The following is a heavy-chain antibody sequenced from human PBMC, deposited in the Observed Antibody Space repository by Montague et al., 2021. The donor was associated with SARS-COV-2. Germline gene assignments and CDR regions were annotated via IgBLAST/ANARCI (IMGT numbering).Heavy chain of an antibody. V-gene: IGHV4-39*02. CDR3: ARRGRKLLPVATTIGGFDI. CDR1: GRSISSNNYY. Sequence: SETLSLTCTVSGRSISSNNYYWDWIRQPPGKGLEWIGSIYDSGNTYYNPSLKSQVTMSVDTSKNHFSLKLNSVTAADTAVYYCARRGRKLLPVATTIGGFDIWGQVTMVTVSS. J-gene: IGHJ3*02. D-gene: IGHD5-12*01. CDR2: IYDSGNT.